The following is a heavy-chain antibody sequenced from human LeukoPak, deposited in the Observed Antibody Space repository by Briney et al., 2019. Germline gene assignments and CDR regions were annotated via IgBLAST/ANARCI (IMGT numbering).Heavy chain of an antibody. J-gene: IGHJ4*02. D-gene: IGHD3-3*01. CDR2: IYYSGST. V-gene: IGHV4-59*01. Sequence: SETLSLTCTVSGGSISSYYWSWIRQPPGKGLEWIGYIYYSGSTNYNPSLKSRVTISVDTSKNQFSLKLSSVTAADTAVYYCAKDKPSITIFGVVFDYWGQGTLVTVSS. CDR3: AKDKPSITIFGVVFDY. CDR1: GGSISSYY.